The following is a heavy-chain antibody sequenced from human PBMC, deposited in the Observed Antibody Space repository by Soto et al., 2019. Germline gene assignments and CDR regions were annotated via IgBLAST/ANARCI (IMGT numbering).Heavy chain of an antibody. CDR2: IHFSGNT. V-gene: IGHV4-39*01. CDR3: ARHPLHRVGASISAFDI. J-gene: IGHJ3*02. D-gene: IGHD1-26*01. Sequence: HLQLQESGPGLVKPSETLSLTCTVSDDSITSSTFYWGWIRQSPGKGLEWIGSIHFSGNTYYNPSLKSRVTISVDTSKNQFSLNLNSVTAADTAVYYCARHPLHRVGASISAFDIWGQGTVVTVSS. CDR1: DDSITSSTFY.